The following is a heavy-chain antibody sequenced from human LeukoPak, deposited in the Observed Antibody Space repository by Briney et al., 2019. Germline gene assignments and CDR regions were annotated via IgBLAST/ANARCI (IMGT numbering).Heavy chain of an antibody. D-gene: IGHD3-3*01. CDR3: ASTFWSGSNRNWFDP. CDR1: GFTFSSYS. Sequence: GGSLRLSCAASGFTFSSYSMNWVRQAPGKGLEWVSSISSSSYIYYADSVKGRFTISRDNAKNSLYLQMNSLRAEDTAVYYCASTFWSGSNRNWFDPWGQGTLVTVSS. CDR2: ISSSSYI. V-gene: IGHV3-21*01. J-gene: IGHJ5*02.